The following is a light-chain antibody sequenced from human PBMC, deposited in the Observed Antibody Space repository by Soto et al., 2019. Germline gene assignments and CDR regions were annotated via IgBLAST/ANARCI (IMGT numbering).Light chain of an antibody. Sequence: EIVMTQSPATLSVSPGERATLSCRASQSVSSSLAWYQHKPGQAPRLLIYGASIRATGIPARFSGSGSGTEFTLTISSLQSEDVAAYYCQQYSNRYTFGQGTKLEIK. V-gene: IGKV3D-15*01. CDR2: GAS. J-gene: IGKJ2*01. CDR1: QSVSSS. CDR3: QQYSNRYT.